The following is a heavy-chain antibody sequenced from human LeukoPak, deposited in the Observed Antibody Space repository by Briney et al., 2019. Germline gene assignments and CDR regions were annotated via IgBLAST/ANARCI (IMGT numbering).Heavy chain of an antibody. CDR3: ARDRGYCSSTSCYLGYYMDV. CDR2: IYTSGST. D-gene: IGHD2-2*01. CDR1: GGSISSGSYY. J-gene: IGHJ6*03. Sequence: SETLSLTCTVSGGSISSGSYYWSWIRQPAGKGLEWIGRIYTSGSTNYNPSLKSRVTISVDTSKNQFSLKLSSVTAADTAVYYCARDRGYCSSTSCYLGYYMDVWGKGTTVTISS. V-gene: IGHV4-61*02.